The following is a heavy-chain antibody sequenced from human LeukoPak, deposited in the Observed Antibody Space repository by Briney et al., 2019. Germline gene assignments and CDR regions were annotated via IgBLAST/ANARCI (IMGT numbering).Heavy chain of an antibody. D-gene: IGHD1-26*01. J-gene: IGHJ6*02. Sequence: PGGSLRLSCAASGFTFGSYGMHWVRQAPGKGLEWVAVIWYDGSNKYYADSVKGRFTISRDNSKNTLYLQMNSLRAEDTAVYYCARSGFGFQYYYYGMDVWGQGTTVTVSS. CDR1: GFTFGSYG. V-gene: IGHV3-33*01. CDR2: IWYDGSNK. CDR3: ARSGFGFQYYYYGMDV.